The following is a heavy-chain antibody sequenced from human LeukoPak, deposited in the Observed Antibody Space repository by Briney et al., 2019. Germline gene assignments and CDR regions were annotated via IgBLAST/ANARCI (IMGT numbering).Heavy chain of an antibody. D-gene: IGHD3/OR15-3a*01. CDR2: VKYDGSTT. Sequence: AGGSLRLSCAASGFTFSAYWMHWVRQAPGKGLVWVSRVKYDGSTTAYADSVKGRFTISRDNTRNILYLEMNSLRVEGTAVYYCARDLNWLLFDYWGQGALVTVSS. CDR3: ARDLNWLLFDY. V-gene: IGHV3-74*01. CDR1: GFTFSAYW. J-gene: IGHJ4*02.